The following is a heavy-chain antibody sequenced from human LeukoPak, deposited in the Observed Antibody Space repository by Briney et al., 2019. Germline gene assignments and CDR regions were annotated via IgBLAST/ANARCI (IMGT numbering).Heavy chain of an antibody. V-gene: IGHV3-30*02. CDR1: GFTISTDG. D-gene: IGHD2-2*01. CDR3: AKIEGKYQLANVPDH. Sequence: PGGSLRLSCAASGFTISTDGMHRVRQAPGKGLEWVAFIRYDGNNKYYADFVKGRFTISRDNSKNTLYLHMNSLRTEDTAVYYCAKIEGKYQLANVPDHWGQGTLVTVSS. J-gene: IGHJ4*02. CDR2: IRYDGNNK.